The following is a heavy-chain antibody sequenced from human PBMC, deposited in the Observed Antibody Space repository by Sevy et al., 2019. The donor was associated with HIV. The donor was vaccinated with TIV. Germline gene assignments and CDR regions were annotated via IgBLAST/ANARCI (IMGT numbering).Heavy chain of an antibody. D-gene: IGHD3-3*01. CDR1: GFTFSSYW. J-gene: IGHJ6*03. CDR3: ARVYHDFWSGYYTIGYYYYMDV. CDR2: IKQDGSEK. V-gene: IGHV3-7*03. Sequence: GGSLRLSCAASGFTFSSYWMSWVRQAPGKGLEWVANIKQDGSEKYYVDSVKGRFTISRDNAKNSLYLQMNSLRAEDTAVYYCARVYHDFWSGYYTIGYYYYMDVCGKGTTVTVSS.